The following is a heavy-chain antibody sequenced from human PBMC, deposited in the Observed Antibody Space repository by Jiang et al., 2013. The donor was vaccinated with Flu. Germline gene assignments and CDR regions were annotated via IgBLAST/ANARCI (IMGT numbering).Heavy chain of an antibody. CDR1: GGSISSYY. CDR2: IYYSGST. Sequence: GSGLVKPSETLSLTCTVSGGSISSYYWSWIRQPPGKGLEWIGYIYYSGSTNYNPSLKSRVTISVDTSKNQFSLKPSSVTAADTAVYYCARGNITYFWSGYPYYYYGMDVWGQGTTVTVSS. D-gene: IGHD3-3*01. J-gene: IGHJ6*02. V-gene: IGHV4-59*01. CDR3: ARGNITYFWSGYPYYYYGMDV.